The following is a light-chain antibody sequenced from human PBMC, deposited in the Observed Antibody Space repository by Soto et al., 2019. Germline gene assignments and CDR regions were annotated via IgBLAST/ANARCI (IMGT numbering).Light chain of an antibody. J-gene: IGKJ4*01. CDR2: KAS. CDR1: QSISSW. V-gene: IGKV1-5*03. CDR3: QHYNSYPLT. Sequence: DIQMTQSPSTLSASVGDRVIITCRASQSISSWLAWYQQKPGKAPKVLIYKASSLESGVPSRFSGSGSGTDFTLTISSLQPDDFATYSCQHYNSYPLTFGGGTKVEIK.